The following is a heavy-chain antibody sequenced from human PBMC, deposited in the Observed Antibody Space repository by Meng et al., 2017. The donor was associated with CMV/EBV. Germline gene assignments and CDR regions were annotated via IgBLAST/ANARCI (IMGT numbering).Heavy chain of an antibody. CDR2: IYYSGST. Sequence: ISSSSYYWGWIRQPPGKGLEWIGSIYYSGSTYYNPSTKSRVTISVDTSKNQFSLKLSSVTAADTAVYYCASGPYYDFWSGYYTVDYWGQGTLVTVSS. J-gene: IGHJ4*02. CDR1: ISSSSYY. V-gene: IGHV4-39*07. D-gene: IGHD3-3*01. CDR3: ASGPYYDFWSGYYTVDY.